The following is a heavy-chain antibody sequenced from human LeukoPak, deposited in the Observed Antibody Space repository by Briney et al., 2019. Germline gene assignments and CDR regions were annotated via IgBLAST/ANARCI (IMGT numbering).Heavy chain of an antibody. CDR1: GFTFTGYA. V-gene: IGHV3-23*01. J-gene: IGHJ1*01. CDR2: ISGDAANT. Sequence: GGSLRLSCAASGFTFTGYAMSWLRQAPGKGLEFVSAISGDAANTFYADSVKGRFTVSRDNSQNVLYLQLSNLRAEDTAVYYCAKRDYYDSSGFSPLFQHWGPGTLITVSS. D-gene: IGHD3-22*01. CDR3: AKRDYYDSSGFSPLFQH.